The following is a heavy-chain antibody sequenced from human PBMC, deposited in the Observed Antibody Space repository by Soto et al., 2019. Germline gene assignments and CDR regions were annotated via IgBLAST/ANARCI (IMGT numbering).Heavy chain of an antibody. D-gene: IGHD5-12*01. Sequence: SETLSLTCTVSGGSISSGGYYWSWIRQHPGKGLEWVGYSYYTGSSYYNPSLKSRVTISVDASKSQLSLRLASVTAADTAVYYCARDLRGYSRYDYLDYWGQGIPVTVSS. CDR3: ARDLRGYSRYDYLDY. V-gene: IGHV4-31*03. CDR2: SYYTGSS. J-gene: IGHJ4*02. CDR1: GGSISSGGYY.